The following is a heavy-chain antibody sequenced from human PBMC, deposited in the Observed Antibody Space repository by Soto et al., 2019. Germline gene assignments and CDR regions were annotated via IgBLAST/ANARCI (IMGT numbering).Heavy chain of an antibody. CDR3: ERSQAYGQHDNIETWGQGPLVNVYYG. CDR1: VDSGIKYY. V-gene: IGHV4-4*07. CDR2: IHSTRSP. Sequence: SSTXSLTCTFSVDSGIKYYLNLIRHPAGKGLEWIGRIHSTRSPNYNPSLKSRVTMSVDTSKNQFSLKLNLTSVTAADTAVYYCERSQAYGQHDNIETWGQGPLVNVYYG. J-gene: IGHJ6*01. D-gene: IGHD4-17*01.